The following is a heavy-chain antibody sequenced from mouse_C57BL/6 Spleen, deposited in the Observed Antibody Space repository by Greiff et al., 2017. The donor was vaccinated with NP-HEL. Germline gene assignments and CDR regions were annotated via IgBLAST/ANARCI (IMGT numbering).Heavy chain of an antibody. Sequence: QVQLKESGPGLVQPSQSLSITCTVSGFSLTSYGVHWVRQSPGKGLEWLGVIWRGGSTDYNAAFMSRLSITKDNSKSQVFFKMNSLQADDTAIYYCAKNSGTGTRDYFDYWGQGTTLTVSS. CDR2: IWRGGST. J-gene: IGHJ2*01. D-gene: IGHD4-1*01. CDR1: GFSLTSYG. CDR3: AKNSGTGTRDYFDY. V-gene: IGHV2-5*01.